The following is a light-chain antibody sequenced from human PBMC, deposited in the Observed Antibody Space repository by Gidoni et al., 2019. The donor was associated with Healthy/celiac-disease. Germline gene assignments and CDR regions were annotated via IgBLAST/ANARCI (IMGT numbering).Light chain of an antibody. J-gene: IGKJ1*01. CDR1: QSISSY. V-gene: IGKV1-39*01. CDR2: AAS. CDR3: QQSYSTPWT. Sequence: DIQMTQSTSSLSASVGDRVTITCRASQSISSYLNWYQQKPGKAPKLLIYAASSLQSGVPSRFSGSGSGTDFTLTISSLQPEDFATYYCQQSYSTPWTFXQXTKVDIK.